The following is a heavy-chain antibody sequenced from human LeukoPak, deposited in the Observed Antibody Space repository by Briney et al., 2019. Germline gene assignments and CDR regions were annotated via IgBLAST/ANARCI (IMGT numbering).Heavy chain of an antibody. CDR1: GYTFTSYG. V-gene: IGHV1-18*04. D-gene: IGHD6-19*01. CDR3: ARDLTAVAGNWYFDL. CDR2: ISAYNGNT. Sequence: ASVKVSRKASGYTFTSYGISWVRQAPGQGLEWMGWISAYNGNTNYAQKFQGRVTMTTDTSTGTAYMELRSLRSDDTAVYYCARDLTAVAGNWYFDLWGRGTRVTVSS. J-gene: IGHJ2*01.